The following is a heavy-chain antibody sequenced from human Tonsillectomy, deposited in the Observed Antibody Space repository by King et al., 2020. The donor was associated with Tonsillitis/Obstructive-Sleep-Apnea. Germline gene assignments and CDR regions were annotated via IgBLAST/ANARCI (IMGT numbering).Heavy chain of an antibody. CDR2: IYPEDSDT. D-gene: IGHD4-11*01. CDR1: GYSFTNYW. J-gene: IGHJ4*02. Sequence: VQLVESGAEVKKPGESLKISCKASGYSFTNYWIGWVRQMPGKGLKWMVIIYPEDSDTRYSPSFQGQGTISAGKSISTAYLQWSSLKASDTAMYYCARSSSAGYSTYYFDYWGQGTLVTVSS. V-gene: IGHV5-51*01. CDR3: ARSSSAGYSTYYFDY.